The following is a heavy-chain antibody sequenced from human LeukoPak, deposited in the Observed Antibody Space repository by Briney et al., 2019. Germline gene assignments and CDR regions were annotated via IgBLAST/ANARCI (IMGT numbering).Heavy chain of an antibody. D-gene: IGHD3-16*01. CDR2: ISGSGGST. CDR3: AKVGGANKGPLDY. V-gene: IGHV3-23*01. Sequence: GGSLRLSCAASGFTLSSYAMSWVRQAPGKGLEWVSAISGSGGSTYYADSVKGRFTISRDNSKNMLYLQMNSLRAEDTAIYYCAKVGGANKGPLDYWGQGTLVTVSS. CDR1: GFTLSSYA. J-gene: IGHJ4*02.